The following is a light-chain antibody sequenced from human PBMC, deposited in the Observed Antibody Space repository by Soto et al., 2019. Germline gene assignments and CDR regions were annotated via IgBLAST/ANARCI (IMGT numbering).Light chain of an antibody. CDR3: QKNNSAPLT. CDR1: QAIGVY. CDR2: AAS. J-gene: IGKJ4*01. Sequence: DIQVTQSPSSLSASLGDRVTITCRANQAIGVYLAWFQQQPGKVPKLLIYAASALQSGVPSRFSGSGSGTYFTFPICNLHPGDIASYYCQKNNSAPLTFGGWTKVEI. V-gene: IGKV1-27*01.